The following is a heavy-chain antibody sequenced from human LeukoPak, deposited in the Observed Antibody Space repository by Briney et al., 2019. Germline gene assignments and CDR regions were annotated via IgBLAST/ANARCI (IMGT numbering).Heavy chain of an antibody. D-gene: IGHD1-26*01. J-gene: IGHJ4*02. CDR2: IIPIFGTA. Sequence: ASVKVSCKASGGTFSSYAISWVRQAPGQGLEWMGGIIPIFGTANYAQKFQGRVTITADESTSTAYMELSSLRSEDTAVYYCARAAGATFPLFDYWGQGTLVTVSS. CDR1: GGTFSSYA. V-gene: IGHV1-69*01. CDR3: ARAAGATFPLFDY.